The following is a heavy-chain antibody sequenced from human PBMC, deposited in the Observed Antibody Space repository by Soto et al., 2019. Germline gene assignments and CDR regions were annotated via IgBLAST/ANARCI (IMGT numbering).Heavy chain of an antibody. CDR3: ARDPEYGSGSLDV. J-gene: IGHJ3*01. V-gene: IGHV1-3*01. CDR2: INPGKETT. CDR1: GYTFTSYA. D-gene: IGHD3-10*01. Sequence: QGQLVQSGAEVKKPGASVKVSCEASGYTFTSYAIHWVRQAPGQRLEWMGWINPGKETTGYSQRFQGRVTITSDTAWNTVYMLLSSVTSEDTALYFCARDPEYGSGSLDVWGQGTMVIVSS.